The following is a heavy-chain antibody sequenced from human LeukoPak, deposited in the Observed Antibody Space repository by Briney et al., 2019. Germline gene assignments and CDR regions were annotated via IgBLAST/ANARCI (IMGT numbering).Heavy chain of an antibody. V-gene: IGHV1-2*02. D-gene: IGHD4-23*01. J-gene: IGHJ1*01. CDR1: GYTFTSYG. Sequence: ASVKVSCKASGYTFTSYGISWVRQAPGQGLEWMGWINPNSGGTNYAQKFQGRVTMTRDTSISTAYMELSRLRSDDTAVYYCASKTVVPYLQHWGQGTLVTVSS. CDR2: INPNSGGT. CDR3: ASKTVVPYLQH.